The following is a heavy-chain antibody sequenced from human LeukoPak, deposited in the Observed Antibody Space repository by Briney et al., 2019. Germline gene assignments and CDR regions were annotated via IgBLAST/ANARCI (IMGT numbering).Heavy chain of an antibody. J-gene: IGHJ3*02. V-gene: IGHV3-30*03. CDR2: ISYGGSNK. CDR3: ARGSAFDI. Sequence: PGGSLRLSCAASGFTFSSYGMHWVRQAPGKGLEWVAVISYGGSNKYYADSVKGRFTISRDNSKNTLYLQMNSLRAEDTAVYYCARGSAFDIWGQGTMVTVSS. CDR1: GFTFSSYG.